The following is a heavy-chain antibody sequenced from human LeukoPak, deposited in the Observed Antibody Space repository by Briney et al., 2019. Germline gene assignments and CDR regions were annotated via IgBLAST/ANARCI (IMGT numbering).Heavy chain of an antibody. J-gene: IGHJ4*02. CDR3: ASGSGWFSFDS. V-gene: IGHV3-11*04. Sequence: GGSLRLSCAASGFSFSDYYMSWIRQAPGKGLEWLSYISSSSGTIYYADSVKGRFTTSRDNAQNSLFLQMNSLRAEGTAVYFCASGSGWFSFDSWGQGTLVTVSS. D-gene: IGHD6-19*01. CDR1: GFSFSDYY. CDR2: ISSSSGTI.